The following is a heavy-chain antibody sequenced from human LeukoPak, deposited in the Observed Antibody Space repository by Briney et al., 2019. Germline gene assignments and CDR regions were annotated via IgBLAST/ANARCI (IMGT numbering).Heavy chain of an antibody. D-gene: IGHD6-25*01. J-gene: IGHJ3*02. V-gene: IGHV4-4*02. Sequence: PLETLSLTCAVSGGSISSSNWWSWVRQPPGKGLEWIGEIYHSGSTNYNPSLKSRVTISVDKSKNQFSLKLSSVTAADTAVYYCASSRSGGYAFDIWGQGTMVTVSS. CDR3: ASSRSGGYAFDI. CDR2: IYHSGST. CDR1: GGSISSSNW.